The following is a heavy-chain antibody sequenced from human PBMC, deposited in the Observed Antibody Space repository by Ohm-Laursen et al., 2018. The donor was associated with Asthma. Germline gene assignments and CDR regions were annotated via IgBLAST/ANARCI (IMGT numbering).Heavy chain of an antibody. CDR2: INPLGYEK. CDR3: VTDAWWSYVH. V-gene: IGHV3-7*01. D-gene: IGHD1-26*01. CDR1: GVAFTDSW. J-gene: IGHJ4*02. Sequence: GSLRLSCTASGVAFTDSWMSWVRQLPGGSLEWVAKINPLGYEKYYMDSVGGRFTVSRDNAKNSLYLEMNSLRVEDTAVYYCVTDAWWSYVHWGLGTLVTVSS.